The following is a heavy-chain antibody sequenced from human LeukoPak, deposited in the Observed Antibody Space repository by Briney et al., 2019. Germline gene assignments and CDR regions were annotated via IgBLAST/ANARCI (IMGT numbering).Heavy chain of an antibody. D-gene: IGHD1-26*01. CDR3: ARRSGTYSDFDF. V-gene: IGHV1-18*01. CDR2: ISTSTGHT. J-gene: IGHJ4*02. Sequence: ASVTVSYTASGYTFTSFGIGWVRQAPGQRLEWMGWISTSTGHTNYTHRLQGRVSMTTDTSTNTVYMEMKSLTSDDSAVYYCARRSGTYSDFDFWGQGTLVTVSS. CDR1: GYTFTSFG.